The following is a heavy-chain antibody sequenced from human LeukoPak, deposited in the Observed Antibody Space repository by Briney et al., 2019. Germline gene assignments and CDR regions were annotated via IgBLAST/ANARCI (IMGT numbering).Heavy chain of an antibody. CDR3: ARAPDYYDSSGYPNWFDT. CDR1: GYTFTGYY. CDR2: INPNSGGT. Sequence: ASVKVSCKASGYTFTGYYMHWVRQAPGQGLEWMGWINPNSGGTNYAQKFQGRVTMTRDTSISTAYMELSRLRSDDTAVYYCARAPDYYDSSGYPNWFDTWGQGTLVTVSS. D-gene: IGHD3-22*01. J-gene: IGHJ5*02. V-gene: IGHV1-2*02.